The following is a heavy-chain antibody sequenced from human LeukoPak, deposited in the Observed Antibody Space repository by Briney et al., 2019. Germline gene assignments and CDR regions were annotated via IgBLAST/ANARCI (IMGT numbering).Heavy chain of an antibody. V-gene: IGHV4-38-2*01. J-gene: IGHJ4*02. CDR2: IYHSGST. CDR3: ARVATGFGLYYFDY. CDR1: GYSISSGYY. Sequence: PSETLSLTCAVSGYSISSGYYWGWIRQPPGKGLEWIGSIYHSGSTYHNPSPKSRVTISVDTSKNQFSLKLSSVTAADTAVYYCARVATGFGLYYFDYWGQGTLVTVSS. D-gene: IGHD5-12*01.